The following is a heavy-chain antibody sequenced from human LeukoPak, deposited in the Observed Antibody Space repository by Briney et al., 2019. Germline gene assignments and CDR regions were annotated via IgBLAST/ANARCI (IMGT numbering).Heavy chain of an antibody. J-gene: IGHJ3*02. CDR2: IYYSGST. D-gene: IGHD2-8*01. CDR3: ARDFRTRNCTNGVCYNGPDAFDI. V-gene: IGHV4-59*11. Sequence: PSETLSLTCTVSGGSISSHYWSWIRQPPGKGLEWIGYIYYSGSTNYNPSLKSRVTISVDTSKNQFSLKLSSVTAADTAVYYCARDFRTRNCTNGVCYNGPDAFDIWGQGTMVTVSS. CDR1: GGSISSHY.